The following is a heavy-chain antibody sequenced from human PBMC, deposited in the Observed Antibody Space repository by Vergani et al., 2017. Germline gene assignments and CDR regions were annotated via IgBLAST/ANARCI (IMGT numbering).Heavy chain of an antibody. CDR3: ASATLINIVGLDAFDI. CDR1: VGSISSGSYY. V-gene: IGHV4-61*02. Sequence: QVQLQESGPGLVKPSQTLSLTCTVSVGSISSGSYYWSWIRQPAGKGLEWIGRIYTSVRTNYNPSLKSGVTISVNTSKNQFSLKLSSVTAADTAGYHGASATLINIVGLDAFDIWGQGTMVTVSS. J-gene: IGHJ3*02. D-gene: IGHD2-15*01. CDR2: IYTSVRT.